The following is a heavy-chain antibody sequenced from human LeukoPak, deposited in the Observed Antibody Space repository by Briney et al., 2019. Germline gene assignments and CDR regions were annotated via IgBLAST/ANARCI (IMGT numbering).Heavy chain of an antibody. D-gene: IGHD1-26*01. J-gene: IGHJ4*02. CDR1: GGSFSGYY. Sequence: SETLSLTCAVYGGSFSGYYWSWIRQPAGKGLEWIGRIYTSGSTNYNPSLKSRVTISVDTSKNQFSLKLSSVTAADTAVYYCARGGGSSLEPFDYWGQGTLVTVSS. CDR3: ARGGGSSLEPFDY. CDR2: IYTSGST. V-gene: IGHV4-59*10.